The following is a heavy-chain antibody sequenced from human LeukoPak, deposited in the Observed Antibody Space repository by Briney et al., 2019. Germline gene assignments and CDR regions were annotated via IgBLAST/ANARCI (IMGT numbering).Heavy chain of an antibody. V-gene: IGHV4-59*01. CDR2: IYHSGSSNY. CDR1: GASITSYY. J-gene: IGHJ4*02. D-gene: IGHD3-22*01. CDR3: ARDRGDYDSSGYYGYFDY. Sequence: PSEALSLTCTVSGASITSYYWSWIRQPPGKGLEWIGYIYHSGSSNYNYNPSLKSRVTMSVDTSKNQFSLKLSSVTAADTAVYYCARDRGDYDSSGYYGYFDYWGQGALVTVSS.